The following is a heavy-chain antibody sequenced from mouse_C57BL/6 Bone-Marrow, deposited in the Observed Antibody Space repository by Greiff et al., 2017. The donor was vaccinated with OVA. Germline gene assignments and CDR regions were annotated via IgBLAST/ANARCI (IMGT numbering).Heavy chain of an antibody. Sequence: EVKVVESEGGLVQPGSSMKLSCTASGFTFSDYYMAWVRQVPEKGLEWVANINYDGSSTYYLDSLKSRFIISRDNAKNILYLQMSSLKSEDTATYYCARYPWFDYWGQGTTLTVSS. J-gene: IGHJ2*01. CDR1: GFTFSDYY. CDR3: ARYPWFDY. V-gene: IGHV5-16*01. CDR2: INYDGSST.